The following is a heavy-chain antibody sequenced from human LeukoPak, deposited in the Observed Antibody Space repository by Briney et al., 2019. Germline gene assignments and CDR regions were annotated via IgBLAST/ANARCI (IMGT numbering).Heavy chain of an antibody. J-gene: IGHJ4*02. V-gene: IGHV4-59*02. D-gene: IGHD6-19*01. CDR3: VRGHTSGWFGN. Sequence: GSLRLSCAASGFTVSSNYMSWVRQAPGKGLEWIGYIYYRGSTNYNPSLKSRVTISVDTSKNHFSLQLNSVTAADTAVYFCVRGHTSGWFGNWGQGTLVTVSS. CDR2: IYYRGST. CDR1: GFTVSSNY.